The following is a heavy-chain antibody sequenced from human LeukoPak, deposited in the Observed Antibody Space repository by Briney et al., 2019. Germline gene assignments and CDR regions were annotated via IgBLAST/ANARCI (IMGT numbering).Heavy chain of an antibody. CDR1: GFTFDDYA. J-gene: IGHJ4*02. Sequence: GGSLRLSCAGSGFTFDDYAMHWVRQAPGKGLEWVSGISWNSGIIGYADSVKGRFTISRDNAKNSLYLQMNSLRAEDMALYYCARVMEYYYDSSGYCFDYWGQGTLVTVSS. CDR2: ISWNSGII. D-gene: IGHD3-22*01. V-gene: IGHV3-9*03. CDR3: ARVMEYYYDSSGYCFDY.